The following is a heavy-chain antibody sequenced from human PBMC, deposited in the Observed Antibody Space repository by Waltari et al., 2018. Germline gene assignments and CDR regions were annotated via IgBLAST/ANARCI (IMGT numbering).Heavy chain of an antibody. Sequence: QVQLQESGPGLVKPSETLSLTCIVPGDSITSYYWNWIRQPPGKGLEWIGYLYNSGSTNYNPSLKSRVTISVDTSKNQFSLKLTSVTAADTAVYYCARDPGSASWYGAFDVWGQGTMVSVSS. CDR2: LYNSGST. D-gene: IGHD6-13*01. J-gene: IGHJ3*01. CDR1: GDSITSYY. V-gene: IGHV4-59*01. CDR3: ARDPGSASWYGAFDV.